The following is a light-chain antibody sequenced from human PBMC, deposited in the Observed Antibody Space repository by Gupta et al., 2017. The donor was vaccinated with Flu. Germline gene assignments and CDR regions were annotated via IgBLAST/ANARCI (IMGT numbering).Light chain of an antibody. V-gene: IGLV1-44*01. CDR2: ADS. Sequence: QSVLTQPPSASGTPGQRVSISCSGSSSNIGSNTVSWYQYLPGAAPILLINADSQRPSGVPDRFSGSKSGTSASLAISDLQSEDESDYYCAAWDDRLDVVVFGGGTRLTVL. J-gene: IGLJ2*01. CDR3: AAWDDRLDVVV. CDR1: SSNIGSNT.